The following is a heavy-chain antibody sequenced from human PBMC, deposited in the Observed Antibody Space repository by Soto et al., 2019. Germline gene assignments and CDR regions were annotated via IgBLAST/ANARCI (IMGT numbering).Heavy chain of an antibody. D-gene: IGHD3-9*01. J-gene: IGHJ4*02. V-gene: IGHV4-4*02. Sequence: SETLSLTCAVSGGSISTTHWWTWVRQPPGKGLEWIGEIYHSGSTNYNPSLKSRVTISVDNSKNQFSLKLSSVTAADTAVYYCARQGYDILTGYPYFDYWGQGTLVTVSS. CDR3: ARQGYDILTGYPYFDY. CDR1: GGSISTTHW. CDR2: IYHSGST.